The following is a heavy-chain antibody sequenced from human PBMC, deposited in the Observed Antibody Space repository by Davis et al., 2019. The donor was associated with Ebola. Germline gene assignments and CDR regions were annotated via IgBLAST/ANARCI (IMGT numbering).Heavy chain of an antibody. CDR1: GGSFSGYY. CDR3: ARGRGWVVVVAATGYFDY. CDR2: INHSGST. V-gene: IGHV4-34*01. D-gene: IGHD2-15*01. J-gene: IGHJ4*02. Sequence: PSETLSLTCAVYGGSFSGYYWSWIRQPPGKGLEWIGEINHSGSTNYNPSLKSRVTISVDTSKNQFSLKLSSVTAADTAVYYCARGRGWVVVVAATGYFDYWGQGTLVTVSS.